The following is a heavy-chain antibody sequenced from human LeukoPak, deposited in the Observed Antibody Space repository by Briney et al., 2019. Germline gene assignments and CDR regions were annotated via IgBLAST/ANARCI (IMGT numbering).Heavy chain of an antibody. Sequence: GESLKISCQVSGFIFTNYWIGWVRQMPGEGLESMGLIYPADSDTTYSPSFQGQVTISADRSISTVYLQWSSLKASDTAMYYCARQSRDGSKNRGYYFDYWGQGTLVTVSA. J-gene: IGHJ4*02. CDR3: ARQSRDGSKNRGYYFDY. CDR2: IYPADSDT. D-gene: IGHD3-10*01. V-gene: IGHV5-51*01. CDR1: GFIFTNYW.